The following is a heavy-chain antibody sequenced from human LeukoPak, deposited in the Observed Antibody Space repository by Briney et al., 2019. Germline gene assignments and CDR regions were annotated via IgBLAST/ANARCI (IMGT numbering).Heavy chain of an antibody. CDR1: GFTFSSYT. CDR2: ISSNGGST. J-gene: IGHJ4*02. D-gene: IGHD1-1*01. V-gene: IGHV3-64*01. CDR3: AREVNWRFDY. Sequence: PGRSLRLSCAASGFTFSSYTMYWVHQAPGKGLEYVSAISSNGGSTYYANSVKGRFTISRDNSKNTLYLQMGSLRGEDMAVYYCAREVNWRFDYWGQGTLVTVSS.